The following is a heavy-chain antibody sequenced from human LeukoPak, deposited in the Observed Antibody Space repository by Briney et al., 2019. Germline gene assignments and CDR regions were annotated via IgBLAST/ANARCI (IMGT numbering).Heavy chain of an antibody. D-gene: IGHD5-18*01. V-gene: IGHV4-39*01. CDR3: ARHRRRYSYGSHYFDY. J-gene: IGHJ4*02. CDR1: GGSISSSSYY. Sequence: KSSETLSLTCTVSGGSISSSSYYWGWIRQPPGKGLEWIGSIYYSGSTYYNPSLKSRVTISVDTSKNQFSLKLSSVTAADTAVYYCARHRRRYSYGSHYFDYWGQGTLVTVSS. CDR2: IYYSGST.